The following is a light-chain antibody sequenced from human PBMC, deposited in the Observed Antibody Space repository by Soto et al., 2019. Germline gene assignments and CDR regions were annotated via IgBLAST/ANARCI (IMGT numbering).Light chain of an antibody. Sequence: EIVLTQSPGTLSLSPGERATLSCRASQSLYFSFLAWYQQKSGQAPRLLIHGAISRAAGIPARFSGRDSETDSTLIDEAVESEDSAVYYCQQYGKPPYTFGRGTRLEI. V-gene: IGKV3-20*01. CDR2: GAI. CDR3: QQYGKPPYT. CDR1: QSLYFSF. J-gene: IGKJ5*01.